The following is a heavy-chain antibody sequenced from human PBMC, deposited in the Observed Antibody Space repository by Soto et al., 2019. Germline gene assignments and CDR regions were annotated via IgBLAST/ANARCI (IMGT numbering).Heavy chain of an antibody. CDR1: GGTFSSYA. D-gene: IGHD2-2*01. J-gene: IGHJ4*02. Sequence: SVKVSCKASGGTFSSYAISWVRQAPGQGLEWMGGIIPIFGTANYAQKFQGRATITADESTSTAYMELSSLRSEDTAVYYCARDSYCSSTSCYYDYWGQGTLVTVSS. CDR3: ARDSYCSSTSCYYDY. CDR2: IIPIFGTA. V-gene: IGHV1-69*13.